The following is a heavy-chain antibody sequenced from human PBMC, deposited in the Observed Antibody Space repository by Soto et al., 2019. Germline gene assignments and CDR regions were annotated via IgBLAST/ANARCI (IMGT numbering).Heavy chain of an antibody. CDR3: AHLAGLSHTDDF. CDR1: GFTFTDYA. Sequence: QPGGSLRFSCAASGFTFTDYALHWVRQAPGKGLEWVTVISSDGGNRYYADSVKGRFTISRDNSKNTLYLQMNSLRVEDTAIHICAHLAGLSHTDDFWGQGTLVTVSS. V-gene: IGHV3-30-3*01. CDR2: ISSDGGNR. D-gene: IGHD5-18*01. J-gene: IGHJ4*02.